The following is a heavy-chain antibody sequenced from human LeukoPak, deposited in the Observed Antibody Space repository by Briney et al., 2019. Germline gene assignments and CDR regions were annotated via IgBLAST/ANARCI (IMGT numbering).Heavy chain of an antibody. V-gene: IGHV4-31*03. CDR2: IYYSGST. D-gene: IGHD6-13*01. CDR3: ARESRRGSSWYQGDDY. Sequence: PSQTLSLTCTVSGGSISSGGYYWSWIRQHPGKGLEWIGYIYYSGSTYYNPSLKSRVTISVDTSKNQFSLKLSSVTAADTAVYYCARESRRGSSWYQGDDYWGQGTLVTVSS. J-gene: IGHJ4*02. CDR1: GGSISSGGYY.